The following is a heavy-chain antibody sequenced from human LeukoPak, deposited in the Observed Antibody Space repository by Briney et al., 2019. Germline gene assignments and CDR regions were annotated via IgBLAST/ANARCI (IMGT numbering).Heavy chain of an antibody. J-gene: IGHJ4*02. CDR3: ARRGIVGVTDY. Sequence: PLASVKVSCKASGYTFTSYYMHWVRQAPGQGLEWMGIINPSGGSTSYAQKFQGRVTMTRDTSTSAVYMELSSLRSEDTAVYYCARRGIVGVTDYWGQGTLVTVSS. D-gene: IGHD1-26*01. V-gene: IGHV1-46*01. CDR1: GYTFTSYY. CDR2: INPSGGST.